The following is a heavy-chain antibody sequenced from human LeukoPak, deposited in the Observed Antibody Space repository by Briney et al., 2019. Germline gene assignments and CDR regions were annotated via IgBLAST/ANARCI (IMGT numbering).Heavy chain of an antibody. CDR3: AKDREGNWNYPAVYYYYYYGMDV. D-gene: IGHD1-7*01. CDR2: ISYDGSNK. V-gene: IGHV3-30*18. Sequence: PGGSLRLSCAASGFTFSSYGMHWVRQAPGKGLEWVAVISYDGSNKYYADSVKGRFTISRDNSKNTLCLQMNSLRAEDTAVYYCAKDREGNWNYPAVYYYYYYGMDVWGQGTTVTVSS. CDR1: GFTFSSYG. J-gene: IGHJ6*02.